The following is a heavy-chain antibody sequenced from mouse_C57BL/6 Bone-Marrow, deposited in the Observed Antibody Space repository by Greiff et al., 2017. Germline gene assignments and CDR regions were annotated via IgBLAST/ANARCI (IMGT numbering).Heavy chain of an antibody. Sequence: VQLQQSGAELARPGASVKLSCKASGYTFTSYGISWVKQRTGQGLEWIGEIYPRSGNTYYNEKFKGKATLTADKSSSTAYMELRSLTSEDSAVYFCARNYGPCFAYWGQGTLVTVSA. J-gene: IGHJ3*01. CDR3: ARNYGPCFAY. CDR1: GYTFTSYG. D-gene: IGHD1-1*01. V-gene: IGHV1-81*01. CDR2: IYPRSGNT.